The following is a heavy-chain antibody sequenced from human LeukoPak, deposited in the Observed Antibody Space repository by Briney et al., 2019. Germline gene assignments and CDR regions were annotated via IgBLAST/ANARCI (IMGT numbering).Heavy chain of an antibody. CDR3: ARGQGSGWYGAFDI. CDR2: IYSGGST. CDR1: GFTVSSNY. D-gene: IGHD6-19*01. J-gene: IGHJ3*02. V-gene: IGHV3-53*01. Sequence: GGSLRLSCAASGFTVSSNYMSWVRQAPGKGLEWVSVIYSGGSTYYADSVKGRSTISRDNSKNTLYLQMNSLRAEDTAVYYCARGQGSGWYGAFDIWGQGTMVTVSS.